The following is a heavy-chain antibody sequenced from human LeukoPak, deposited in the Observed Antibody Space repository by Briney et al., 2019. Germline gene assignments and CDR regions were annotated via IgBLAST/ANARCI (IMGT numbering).Heavy chain of an antibody. J-gene: IGHJ5*02. D-gene: IGHD5-12*01. CDR2: IYYSGRTSRST. CDR3: ARSSGYDLS. CDR1: GGSIYSYY. Sequence: LESLCPTCGVSGGSIYSYYCSWIRQPPRKGLEWIGYIYYSGRTSRSTNYNPSLKRRVTISVDTSKNQFSLKLSSVTAADTAVYYCARSSGYDLSWGQGTLVTVSS. V-gene: IGHV4-59*01.